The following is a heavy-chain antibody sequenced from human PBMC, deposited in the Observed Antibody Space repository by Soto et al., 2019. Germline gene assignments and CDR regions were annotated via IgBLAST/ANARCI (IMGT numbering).Heavy chain of an antibody. CDR3: AKEDGSGSYFPLDY. CDR1: GFTFTSYA. CDR2: ISGSGGAT. Sequence: EVQLLESGGGLVQPGGSLRLSCAASGFTFTSYAMSWVRQAPGKGLEWVSAISGSGGATYYADSVKGRFTISRDNSKNALYLQMNSLRAEDTAVYYCAKEDGSGSYFPLDYWGQGTLVTVSS. D-gene: IGHD3-10*01. J-gene: IGHJ4*02. V-gene: IGHV3-23*01.